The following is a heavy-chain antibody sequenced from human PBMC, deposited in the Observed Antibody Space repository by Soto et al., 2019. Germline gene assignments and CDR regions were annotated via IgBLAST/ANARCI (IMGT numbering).Heavy chain of an antibody. CDR3: AKSGDCSSTSCYSHYYYYYMDV. Sequence: GGSLRLSCAASGFTFSSYAMSWVRQAPGKGLEWVSAISGSGGSTYYADSVKGRFTISRDNSKNTLYLQMNSLRAEDTAVYYCAKSGDCSSTSCYSHYYYYYMDVWGKGTTVTVSS. J-gene: IGHJ6*03. D-gene: IGHD2-2*02. CDR1: GFTFSSYA. V-gene: IGHV3-23*01. CDR2: ISGSGGST.